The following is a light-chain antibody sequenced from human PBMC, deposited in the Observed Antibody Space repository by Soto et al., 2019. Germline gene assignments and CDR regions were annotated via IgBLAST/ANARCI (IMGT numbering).Light chain of an antibody. CDR3: SSKTSTSTLL. CDR2: DVS. Sequence: QSVLTQPASVSGSPGQSITISCSGSSSDIINYNYVSWYQQHPGQAPKLMIYDVSNRPSGISNRFSGSKSGNTASLTISGLQAEDEADYYCSSKTSTSTLLFGGGTKVTVL. CDR1: SSDIINYNY. V-gene: IGLV2-14*03. J-gene: IGLJ2*01.